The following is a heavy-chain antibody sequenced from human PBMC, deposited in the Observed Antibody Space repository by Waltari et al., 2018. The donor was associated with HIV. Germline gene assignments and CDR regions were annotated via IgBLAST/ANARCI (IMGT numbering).Heavy chain of an antibody. D-gene: IGHD3-22*01. CDR1: GGSFSGYY. J-gene: IGHJ4*02. CDR2: IKHSGST. CDR3: ARASYGPPYYDSSRFDY. V-gene: IGHV4-34*01. Sequence: QVQLQQWGAGLLKPSETLSLTCAVYGGSFSGYYWSWIRQPPGKGLEWMGEIKHSGSTNYNPSLKSRVTISVDTSKNQFSRKLSSVTAADTAVYYCARASYGPPYYDSSRFDYWGQGTLVTVSS.